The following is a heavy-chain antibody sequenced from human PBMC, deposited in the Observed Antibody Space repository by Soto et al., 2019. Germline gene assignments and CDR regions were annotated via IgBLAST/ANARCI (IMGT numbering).Heavy chain of an antibody. D-gene: IGHD6-19*01. CDR3: ARHHSSGWYGPYYYYGMDV. Sequence: QVQLVQSGAEVKKPGASVKVSCKASGYTFTSYDINWVRQATGQGLEWMGWMNPNSGNTGYAQKFQGRVTMTRNTSISTAYMELSSLRSEDTAVYYCARHHSSGWYGPYYYYGMDVWGQGTTVTVSS. J-gene: IGHJ6*02. CDR2: MNPNSGNT. V-gene: IGHV1-8*01. CDR1: GYTFTSYD.